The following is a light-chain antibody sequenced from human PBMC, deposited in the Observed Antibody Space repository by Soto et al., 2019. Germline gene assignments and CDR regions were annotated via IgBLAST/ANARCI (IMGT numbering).Light chain of an antibody. CDR2: VAT. V-gene: IGKV3-20*01. CDR1: QSVSSRF. Sequence: IVLTQSPGTLALSPGERATLSCRATQSVSSRFFAWDQQKPGQAPRLLIHVATNRVPGVPDRFSGNGSGTDFTLTISRLEPEDFAVYYCQHYDSSSRYTFGQGTKLEI. J-gene: IGKJ2*01. CDR3: QHYDSSSRYT.